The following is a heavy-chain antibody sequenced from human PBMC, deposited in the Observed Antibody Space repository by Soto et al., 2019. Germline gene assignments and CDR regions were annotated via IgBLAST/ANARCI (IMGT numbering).Heavy chain of an antibody. CDR3: AKPLAHGILRGTGIDS. CDR2: INEAGDDT. Sequence: EVQLLESGGGLVQPGGSLRLSCEASGFTFSSYAMKWVRQAPGKGLEWVSSINEAGDDTYYANSVRGRFTISRDNSKNTLNLQMNSLSAEDTAPYYCAKPLAHGILRGTGIDSWGQGPLVTVSS. CDR1: GFTFSSYA. V-gene: IGHV3-23*01. D-gene: IGHD1-26*01. J-gene: IGHJ4*02.